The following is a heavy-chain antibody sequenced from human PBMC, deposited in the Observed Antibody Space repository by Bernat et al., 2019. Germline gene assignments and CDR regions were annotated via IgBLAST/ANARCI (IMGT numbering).Heavy chain of an antibody. CDR3: VRDTDY. J-gene: IGHJ4*02. CDR1: VFNFRSSW. V-gene: IGHV3-7*03. CDR2: IKGDGSET. Sequence: EVQLVESGGDLVQPGGSLTLSCAASVFNFRSSWMRWIRQAPGKGLEWVANIKGDGSETYYVDAVKGRFTISRDNTKNSMYLQMNSLRAEDTALYYCVRDTDYWGQGTLVTVSS.